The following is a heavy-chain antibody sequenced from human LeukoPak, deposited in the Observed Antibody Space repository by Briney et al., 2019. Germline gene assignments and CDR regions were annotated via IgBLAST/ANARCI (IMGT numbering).Heavy chain of an antibody. V-gene: IGHV4-59*02. J-gene: IGHJ3*02. CDR3: VRDWEGFNFDI. CDR1: GGSVRSYH. Sequence: SETLSLTCTVYGGSVRSYHWSWIRQSPGEGLEWIAYIHNSGGTRYKPSLQSRVTISVDTSKNQFSLQLRSVTAADTAVYYCVRDWEGFNFDIWGQGTMVTVP. CDR2: IHNSGGT. D-gene: IGHD1-26*01.